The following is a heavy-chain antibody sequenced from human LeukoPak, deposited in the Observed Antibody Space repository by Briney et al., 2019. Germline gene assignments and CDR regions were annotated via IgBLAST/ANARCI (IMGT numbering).Heavy chain of an antibody. V-gene: IGHV3-66*01. CDR1: GFTFSSYS. Sequence: GGSLRLSCAASGFTFSSYSMNWVRQAPGKGLEWVSVIYSGGSTYYADSVKGRFTISRDNSKNTLYLQMNSLRAEDTAVYYCARVRYSSSWYTSWGQGTLVTVSS. J-gene: IGHJ4*02. CDR2: IYSGGST. CDR3: ARVRYSSSWYTS. D-gene: IGHD6-13*01.